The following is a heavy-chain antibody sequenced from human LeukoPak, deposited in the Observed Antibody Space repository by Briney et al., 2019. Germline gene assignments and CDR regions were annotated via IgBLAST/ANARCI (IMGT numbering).Heavy chain of an antibody. CDR2: ISSSSSYI. CDR1: GFTFSSYS. CDR3: ARIYEHDAFDI. Sequence: RSGGSLRLSCAASGFTFSSYSMNWVRQAPGKGLEWVSSISSSSSYIYYADSVKGRFTISRDNAKNSLYLQMNSLRAEDTAVYYCARIYEHDAFDIWGQGTMSPSLQ. V-gene: IGHV3-21*01. J-gene: IGHJ3*02. D-gene: IGHD3-3*01.